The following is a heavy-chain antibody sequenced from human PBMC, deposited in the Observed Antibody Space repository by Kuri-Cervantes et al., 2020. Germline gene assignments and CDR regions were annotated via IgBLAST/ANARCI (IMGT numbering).Heavy chain of an antibody. CDR1: GFTFSSHA. V-gene: IGHV3-30-3*01. Sequence: GGSLRLSCAASGFTFSSHAMHWVRQAPGKGLGWVAVISYDGSNQYYADSVKGRFTISRDNSKNTLYLQMNSLRAEDTAVYYCARDFGSGFRSSYGSWYYSDYWGQGTLVTVSS. D-gene: IGHD5-18*01. CDR2: ISYDGSNQ. J-gene: IGHJ4*02. CDR3: ARDFGSGFRSSYGSWYYSDY.